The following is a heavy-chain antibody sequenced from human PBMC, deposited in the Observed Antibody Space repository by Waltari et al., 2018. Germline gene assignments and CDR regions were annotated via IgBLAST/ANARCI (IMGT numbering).Heavy chain of an antibody. D-gene: IGHD1-1*01. CDR1: GFTFSRYP. Sequence: EVQLVESGGGLVAPGGSLRLSCTASGFTFSRYPMHWVRQAPVKGLECVSDINNNGGSTYYANSVKGRFTISRDNSKNTLYLRMGSLRAEDMGVYYCAREDDGYFDYWGQGTLVTVSS. CDR2: INNNGGST. CDR3: AREDDGYFDY. V-gene: IGHV3-64*01. J-gene: IGHJ4*02.